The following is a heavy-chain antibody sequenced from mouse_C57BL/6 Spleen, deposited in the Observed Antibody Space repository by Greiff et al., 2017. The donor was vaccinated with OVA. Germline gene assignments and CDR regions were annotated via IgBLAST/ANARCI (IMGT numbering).Heavy chain of an antibody. Sequence: QVQLQQPGAELVKPGASVKMSCKASGYTFTSYWITWVKQRPGQGLAWIGDIYPGSGSTNYNEKFKSKATLTVDTSSSTAYMQLSSLTSEDSAVYDGARWEDNEARDDWGQGTSVTVAS. CDR3: ARWEDNEARDD. J-gene: IGHJ4*01. V-gene: IGHV1-55*01. CDR1: GYTFTSYW. D-gene: IGHD1-3*01. CDR2: IYPGSGST.